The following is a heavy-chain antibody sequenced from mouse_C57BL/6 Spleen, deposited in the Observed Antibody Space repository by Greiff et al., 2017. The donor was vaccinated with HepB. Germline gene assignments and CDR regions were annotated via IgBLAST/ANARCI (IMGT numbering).Heavy chain of an antibody. CDR1: GYTFTSYW. Sequence: VQLQQPGAELVRPGTSVKLSCKASGYTFTSYWMHWVKQRPGQGLEWIGVIDPSDSYTNYNQKFKGKATLTVDTSSSTAYMQLSSLTSEDSAVYYCASPYYYGSSPPYFDYWGQGTTLTVSS. CDR2: IDPSDSYT. J-gene: IGHJ2*01. V-gene: IGHV1-59*01. D-gene: IGHD1-1*01. CDR3: ASPYYYGSSPPYFDY.